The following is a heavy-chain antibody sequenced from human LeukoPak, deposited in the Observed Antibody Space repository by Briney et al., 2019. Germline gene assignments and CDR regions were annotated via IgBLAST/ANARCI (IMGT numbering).Heavy chain of an antibody. CDR2: ISISSYI. V-gene: IGHV3-21*01. CDR3: ARDWRGYCSGGSCYSGNWFDP. D-gene: IGHD2-15*01. J-gene: IGHJ5*02. Sequence: GGSLRLSCAASGFTFSSYSMNWVRQAPGKGLEWVSSISISSYIYYADSVKGRFTISRDNAKNSLYLQMNSLRAEDTAVYYCARDWRGYCSGGSCYSGNWFDPWGQGTLVTVSS. CDR1: GFTFSSYS.